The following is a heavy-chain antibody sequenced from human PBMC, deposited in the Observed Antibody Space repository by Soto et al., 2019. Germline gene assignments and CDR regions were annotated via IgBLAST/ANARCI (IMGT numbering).Heavy chain of an antibody. V-gene: IGHV3-30-3*01. CDR2: ISYDGSNK. J-gene: IGHJ4*02. Sequence: QVQLVESGGGVVQPGRSLRLSCAASGFTFSSYAMHWVRQAPGKGLEWVAVISYDGSNKYYADSVKGRFTISRDNSKNTLYLQMNSLRAEDTAVYYCARARREGYNYGPVDYWGQGTLVTVSS. D-gene: IGHD5-12*01. CDR3: ARARREGYNYGPVDY. CDR1: GFTFSSYA.